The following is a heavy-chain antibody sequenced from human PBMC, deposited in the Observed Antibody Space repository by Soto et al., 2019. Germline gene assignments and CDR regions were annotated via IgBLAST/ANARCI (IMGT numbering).Heavy chain of an antibody. CDR1: GVTVSSNY. CDR3: GREWKLPNYYSMDV. Sequence: PGGSLTLSCAAAGVTVSSNYMSWVRQGAGKGLEWDSVTYTGGSTYYADSVKGRFTISRDQSKNKFHLHMNSLRAEETSVSYCGREWKLPNYYSMDVWGQGTTVTVSS. J-gene: IGHJ6*02. CDR2: TYTGGST. V-gene: IGHV3-53*01. D-gene: IGHD1-26*01.